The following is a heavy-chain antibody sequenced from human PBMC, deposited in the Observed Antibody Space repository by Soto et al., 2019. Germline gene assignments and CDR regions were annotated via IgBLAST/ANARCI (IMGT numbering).Heavy chain of an antibody. CDR1: GGSISSGGYY. D-gene: IGHD4-4*01. J-gene: IGHJ5*02. Sequence: SETLSLTCTVSGGSISSGGYYWSWIRQHPGKGLEWIGYIYYSGSTYYNPSLKSRVTISVDTSKNQFSLKLSSVTAADTAVYYCARGRAHYSNYVANNWFDPWGQGTLVTVSS. CDR2: IYYSGST. CDR3: ARGRAHYSNYVANNWFDP. V-gene: IGHV4-31*03.